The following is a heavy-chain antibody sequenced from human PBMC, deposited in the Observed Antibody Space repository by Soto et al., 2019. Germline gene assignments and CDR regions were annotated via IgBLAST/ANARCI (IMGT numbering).Heavy chain of an antibody. V-gene: IGHV1-69*13. CDR1: GGTFSSYA. Sequence: ASVKVSCKASGGTFSSYAISWVRQAPGQGLEWMGGIIPIFGTANYAQKFQGRVTITADESTSTAYMELSSLRSEDTAVYYCARAPGFPSGLEYQLLELGGVYYYGMDVWGQGTTVTVSS. CDR2: IIPIFGTA. CDR3: ARAPGFPSGLEYQLLELGGVYYYGMDV. D-gene: IGHD2-2*01. J-gene: IGHJ6*02.